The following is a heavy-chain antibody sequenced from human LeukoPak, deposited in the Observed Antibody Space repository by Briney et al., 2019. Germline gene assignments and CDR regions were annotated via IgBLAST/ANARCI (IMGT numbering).Heavy chain of an antibody. CDR3: TRHDVFGYYYYMDV. CDR2: TRSKANSYAT. J-gene: IGHJ6*03. Sequence: TGGSLRLSCAASGFTFSGSAMHWVRQASGEGLEWVGRTRSKANSYATAYAASVKGRFTISRDDSKNTAYLQMNSLKTEDTAVYYCTRHDVFGYYYYMDVWGKGTTVTVSS. V-gene: IGHV3-73*01. CDR1: GFTFSGSA. D-gene: IGHD3-10*01.